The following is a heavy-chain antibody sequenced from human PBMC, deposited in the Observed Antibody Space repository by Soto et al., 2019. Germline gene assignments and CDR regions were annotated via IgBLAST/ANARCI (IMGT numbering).Heavy chain of an antibody. D-gene: IGHD4-17*01. V-gene: IGHV3-23*01. CDR3: AKDWAVTTVWYFDL. Sequence: AGGSLRLSCAASGFTFSSYAMSWVRQAPGKGLEWVSAISGSGGSTYYADSVKGRFTISRDNSKNTLYLQMNSLRAEDTAVYYCAKDWAVTTVWYFDLWGRGTLVTVSS. J-gene: IGHJ2*01. CDR1: GFTFSSYA. CDR2: ISGSGGST.